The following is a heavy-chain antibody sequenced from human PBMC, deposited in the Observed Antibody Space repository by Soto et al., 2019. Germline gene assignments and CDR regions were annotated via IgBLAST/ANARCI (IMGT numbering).Heavy chain of an antibody. CDR1: GGSISSYY. J-gene: IGHJ4*02. Sequence: QVQLQETGPGLVKPSETLSLTCTVSGGSISSYYWSWIRQPPGKGLEWIGYIYYSGSTNYNPSLKSRVTIAVDTSKNQFSLKLSTVTAADTGVYYCARRYSSSFDYWGQGTLVTVSS. D-gene: IGHD6-13*01. V-gene: IGHV4-59*08. CDR2: IYYSGST. CDR3: ARRYSSSFDY.